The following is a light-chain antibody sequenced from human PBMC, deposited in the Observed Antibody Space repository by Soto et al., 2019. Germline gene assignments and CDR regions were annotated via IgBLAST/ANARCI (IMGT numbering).Light chain of an antibody. CDR1: QRVXSW. V-gene: IGKV1-5*03. J-gene: IGKJ1*01. Sequence: IVLTQSPSTLSASAGDRVTITCRAGQRVXSWLAWYQQKPGKAPKLLXDKASSLETGGPARFSGSGSGTEFTLTISSLQSYDFAAYYFLQYKNDYRTFGQGTKVDIK. CDR3: LQYKNDYRT. CDR2: KAS.